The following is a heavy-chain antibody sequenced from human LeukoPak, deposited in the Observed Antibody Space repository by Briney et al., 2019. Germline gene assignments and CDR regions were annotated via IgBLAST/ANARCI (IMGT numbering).Heavy chain of an antibody. CDR2: VNPTAGSR. J-gene: IGHJ4*02. CDR1: GHTFTDYY. Sequence: GASVKVSCRASGHTFTDYYLHWVRQAPGQGLQRMGMVNPTAGSRAYAQDFQDRVTMTRDTSTSTVYMELYSLRSEDTAMYYCARDLTNWGQGTLVTVSS. CDR3: ARDLTN. V-gene: IGHV1-46*03.